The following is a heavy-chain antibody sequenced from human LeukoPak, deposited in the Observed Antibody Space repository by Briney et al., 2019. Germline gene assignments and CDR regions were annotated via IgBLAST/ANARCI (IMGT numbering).Heavy chain of an antibody. CDR2: INPDSGGT. Sequence: GASVKVSCKASGYTFTGYYMHWVRQAPGQGLEWMGWINPDSGGTNYAQKFQGRVTMTRDTSINTAYMELRWLTSDDTAVYYCASTLSGNYADYYFDHWGQGTLVTVSS. D-gene: IGHD4-23*01. CDR1: GYTFTGYY. CDR3: ASTLSGNYADYYFDH. J-gene: IGHJ4*02. V-gene: IGHV1-2*02.